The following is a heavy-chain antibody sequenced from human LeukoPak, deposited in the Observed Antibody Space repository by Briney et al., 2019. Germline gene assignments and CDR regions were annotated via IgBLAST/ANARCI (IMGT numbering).Heavy chain of an antibody. CDR1: GYAFTSYY. Sequence: ASVKVSCKASGYAFTSYYIHWVRQAPGQGLEWMGVINPSSGGTSYAQKFQGRVTMTGGTSTGTVYMALSSLRSEDTAVYYCARPGYSYGLDYWGQGTLVTVSS. CDR2: INPSSGGT. CDR3: ARPGYSYGLDY. V-gene: IGHV1-46*01. D-gene: IGHD5-18*01. J-gene: IGHJ4*02.